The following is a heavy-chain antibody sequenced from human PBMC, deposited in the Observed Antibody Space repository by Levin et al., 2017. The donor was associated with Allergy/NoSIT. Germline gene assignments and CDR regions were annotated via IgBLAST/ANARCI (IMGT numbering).Heavy chain of an antibody. CDR1: GFTFRNYG. CDR2: IAAAGNND. Sequence: PGGSLRLSCAASGFTFRNYGMHWVRQGPDKGLEWVAVIAAAGNNDYYSDSVRGRFTISRDNSKNTLYLQMNSLRAEDTAVYYCAKEKRYATIADGSDIWGQGTKVTVSS. CDR3: AKEKRYATIADGSDI. V-gene: IGHV3-30*18. D-gene: IGHD2-8*01. J-gene: IGHJ3*02.